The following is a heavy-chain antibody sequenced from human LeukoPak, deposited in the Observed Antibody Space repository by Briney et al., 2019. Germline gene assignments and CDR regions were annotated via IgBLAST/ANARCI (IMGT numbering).Heavy chain of an antibody. CDR1: GGTISSYY. J-gene: IGHJ6*03. CDR3: ARGGDGSSYYNEPPTYYYYYMDV. Sequence: SETLSLTCTVTGGTISSYYWSWIRQPPGKGLEWIGYIYYSGSTNYNPSLKSRATISVDTSKNQFSLKLSSVTAADTAVYYCARGGDGSSYYNEPPTYYYYYMDVWGKGTTVTISS. CDR2: IYYSGST. V-gene: IGHV4-59*01. D-gene: IGHD3-10*01.